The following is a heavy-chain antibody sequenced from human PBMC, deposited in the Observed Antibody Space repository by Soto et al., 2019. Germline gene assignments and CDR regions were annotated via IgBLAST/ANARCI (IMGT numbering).Heavy chain of an antibody. D-gene: IGHD2-8*01. CDR2: ISSSGST. Sequence: PSETLSLTCTVSGGSISNYYWSWIRQPPGKGLEWIAYISSSGSTKYNPSLRSRVTISLDTSKNQFSLKSSSVTAADTAVYYCARLALRDGDAKHVRAFDISGQGTMVIVSS. J-gene: IGHJ3*02. CDR3: ARLALRDGDAKHVRAFDI. V-gene: IGHV4-59*01. CDR1: GGSISNYY.